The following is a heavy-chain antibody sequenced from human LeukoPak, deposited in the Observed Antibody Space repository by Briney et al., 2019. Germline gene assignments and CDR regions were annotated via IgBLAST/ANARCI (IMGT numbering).Heavy chain of an antibody. CDR1: GYTFTSYA. CDR3: ARAYYGSGRYYLTY. Sequence: ASVKVSCKASGYTFTSYAMHWVRQAPGQRLEWMGWINAGNGNTKYSQKFQGRVTTTRDTSASTAYMELSSLRSEDTAVYYCARAYYGSGRYYLTYWGQGTLVTVSS. J-gene: IGHJ4*02. D-gene: IGHD3-10*01. V-gene: IGHV1-3*01. CDR2: INAGNGNT.